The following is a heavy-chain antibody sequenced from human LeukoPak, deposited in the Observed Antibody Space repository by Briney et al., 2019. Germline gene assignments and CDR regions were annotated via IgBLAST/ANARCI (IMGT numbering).Heavy chain of an antibody. D-gene: IGHD3-22*01. V-gene: IGHV3-48*01. Sequence: GGSLRLSCAASGFTVSSNYMSWVRQAPGKGLEWVSYISTSSSTMYYADSVKGRFTISRDNAKNSLYLQMNSLRAEDTAVYYCARDGGGYYDYWGQGTLVTVSS. CDR1: GFTVSSNY. J-gene: IGHJ4*02. CDR3: ARDGGGYYDY. CDR2: ISTSSSTM.